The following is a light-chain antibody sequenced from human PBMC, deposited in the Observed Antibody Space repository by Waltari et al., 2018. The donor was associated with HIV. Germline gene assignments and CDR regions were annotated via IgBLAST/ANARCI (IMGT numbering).Light chain of an antibody. J-gene: IGLJ3*02. V-gene: IGLV2-8*01. CDR1: SNDVGAYDY. CDR3: TAYVDNYVVL. CDR2: WVT. Sequence: QSALTQPPSASGSPGQSVTISCTGTSNDVGAYDYVSWYQQQPGRAPKRLIYWVTKRPSGVPDSFSGSKSGNTASLTVSGLQAEDDGHYYCTAYVDNYVVLFGGGTKLTGL.